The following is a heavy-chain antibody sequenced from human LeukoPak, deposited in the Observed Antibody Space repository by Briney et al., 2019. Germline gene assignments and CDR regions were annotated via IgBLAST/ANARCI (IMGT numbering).Heavy chain of an antibody. V-gene: IGHV3-30*03. Sequence: GGSLRLSCAASGFTFSSYGMHWVRQAPGKGLEWVAVTSYDGSNKYYADSVKGRFANSRDKSKNTLHLQMNSLRAEDAAVYFCAREASSGLGAFDIWGQGTMVTVSS. J-gene: IGHJ3*02. CDR3: AREASSGLGAFDI. CDR1: GFTFSSYG. CDR2: TSYDGSNK. D-gene: IGHD3-22*01.